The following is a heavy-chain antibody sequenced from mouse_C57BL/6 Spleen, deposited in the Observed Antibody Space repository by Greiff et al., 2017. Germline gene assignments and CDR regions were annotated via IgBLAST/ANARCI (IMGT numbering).Heavy chain of an antibody. J-gene: IGHJ3*01. CDR3: ARDSILFAY. CDR2: ISDGGSYT. V-gene: IGHV5-4*01. CDR1: GFTFSSYA. D-gene: IGHD2-10*02. Sequence: EVQLVESGGGLVKPGGSLKLSCAASGFTFSSYAMSWVRQTPEKRLEWVATISDGGSYTYYPDNVKGRFTISRDNAKNNLYLQMSHLKSEDTAMYYCARDSILFAYWGQGTLVTVSA.